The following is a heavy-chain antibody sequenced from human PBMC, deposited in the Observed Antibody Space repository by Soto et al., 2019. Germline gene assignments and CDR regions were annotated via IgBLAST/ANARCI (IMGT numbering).Heavy chain of an antibody. CDR2: IRSKAYGETT. D-gene: IGHD2-21*01. CDR3: SRGFYANPSYPRFDF. Sequence: PGGSLRLSCTGSGFTFGDYAVSWFRQAPGKGLECVGFIRSKAYGETTDYAASVKGRFTISRDDSKTIAYLQMNSLQTEDTAINSFSRGFYANPSYPRFDFWGQGTLVTVSS. CDR1: GFTFGDYA. J-gene: IGHJ4*02. V-gene: IGHV3-49*03.